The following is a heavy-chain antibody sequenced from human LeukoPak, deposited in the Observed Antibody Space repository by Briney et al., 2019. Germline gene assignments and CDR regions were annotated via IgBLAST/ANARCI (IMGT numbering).Heavy chain of an antibody. CDR3: AKSSNIGYCSSTSCYGVDY. CDR2: ISGSGGSA. J-gene: IGHJ4*02. CDR1: GFTFSSYA. V-gene: IGHV3-23*01. Sequence: GGSLRLSCAASGFTFSSYAMSWVRQAPGKGLERVSAISGSGGSAYYADSVKGRFTISRDNSKNTLHLQMNSLRAEDTAVYYCAKSSNIGYCSSTSCYGVDYWGQGTLVTVSS. D-gene: IGHD2-2*01.